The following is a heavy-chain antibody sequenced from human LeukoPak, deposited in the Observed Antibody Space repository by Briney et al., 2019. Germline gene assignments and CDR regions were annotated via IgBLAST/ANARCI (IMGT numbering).Heavy chain of an antibody. CDR1: GDSVTSTY. D-gene: IGHD2-8*02. Sequence: SETLSLTCSVSGDSVTSTYWSWIRQPPGKGLEWIAYGHHSESSNYNPSFRSRVTVPVDTSRNQFSLRLTSVTAADTAVYYCARESAGSLHDSTAAFHYWGQGILVIVSS. CDR2: GHHSESS. CDR3: ARESAGSLHDSTAAFHY. J-gene: IGHJ4*02. V-gene: IGHV4-59*02.